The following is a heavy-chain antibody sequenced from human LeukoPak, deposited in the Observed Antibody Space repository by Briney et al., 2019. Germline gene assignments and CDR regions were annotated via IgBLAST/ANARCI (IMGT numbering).Heavy chain of an antibody. V-gene: IGHV1-69*13. D-gene: IGHD3-22*01. Sequence: ASVKVSCKASGGTFSSYAISWVRQAPGQGLEWMGGIIPIFGTANYAQKFQGRVSVIADQSTSTAYMELSSLRSEDTAVYYCARGNYYDSSGYYAADYYYYMDVWGKGTTVTISS. CDR1: GGTFSSYA. J-gene: IGHJ6*03. CDR3: ARGNYYDSSGYYAADYYYYMDV. CDR2: IIPIFGTA.